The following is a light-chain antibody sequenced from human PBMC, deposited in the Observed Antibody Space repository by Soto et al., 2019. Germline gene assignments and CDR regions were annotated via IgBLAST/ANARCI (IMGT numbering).Light chain of an antibody. CDR2: GAS. V-gene: IGKV3-15*01. CDR1: QSVSSN. J-gene: IGKJ2*01. CDR3: QQYNSYSRFT. Sequence: EIVMTQSPATLSVSPGERATLSCRASQSVSSNLAWYQQKPGQAPRLLIYGASTRATGIPARFSGSGSGTEFTLTISSLQSEDFAVYYCQQYNSYSRFTFGQGTKLEIK.